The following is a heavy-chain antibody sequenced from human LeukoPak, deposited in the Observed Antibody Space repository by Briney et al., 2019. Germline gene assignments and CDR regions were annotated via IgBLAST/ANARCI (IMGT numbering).Heavy chain of an antibody. CDR1: GGSFNTYY. CDR3: ARGHYYGSGTPWYFDL. D-gene: IGHD3-10*01. Sequence: SETLSLTCSVSGGSFNTYYWSWIRQSAGKGLEWIGRISITEGTNYNPSLKSRVSMSVDASKNQVSLKLGSVTAADTAVYYCARGHYYGSGTPWYFDLWGRGTLVTVSS. J-gene: IGHJ2*01. V-gene: IGHV4-4*07. CDR2: ISITEGT.